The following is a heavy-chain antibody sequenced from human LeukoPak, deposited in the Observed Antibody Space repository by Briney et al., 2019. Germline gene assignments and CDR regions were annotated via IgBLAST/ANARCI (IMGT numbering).Heavy chain of an antibody. CDR3: ATPGVVPAYGYFDY. CDR2: IRYDGSNK. D-gene: IGHD2-2*01. CDR1: GFTFSSYA. Sequence: GGSLRLSCAASGFTFSSYAMTWVRQAPGKGLEWVAFIRYDGSNKYYADSVKGRFTISRDNSKNTLYLQMNSLRAEDTAVYYCATPGVVPAYGYFDYWGQGTLVTVSS. J-gene: IGHJ4*02. V-gene: IGHV3-30*02.